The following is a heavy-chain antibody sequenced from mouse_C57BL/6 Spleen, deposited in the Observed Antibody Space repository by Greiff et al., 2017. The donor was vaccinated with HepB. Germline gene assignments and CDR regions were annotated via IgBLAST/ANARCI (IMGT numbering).Heavy chain of an antibody. D-gene: IGHD4-1*01. Sequence: EVKLVESGGGLVQPKGSLKLSCAASGFSFNTYAMNWVRQAPGKGLEWVARIRSKSNNYATYYADSVKDRFTISRDDSESMLDLQMNNLKTEDTAMYYCVSQLGQYFDVWGTGTTVTVSS. CDR1: GFSFNTYA. CDR3: VSQLGQYFDV. V-gene: IGHV10-1*01. J-gene: IGHJ1*03. CDR2: IRSKSNNYAT.